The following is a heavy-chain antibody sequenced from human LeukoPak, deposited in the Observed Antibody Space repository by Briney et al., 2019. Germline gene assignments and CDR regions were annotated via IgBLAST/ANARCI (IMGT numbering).Heavy chain of an antibody. CDR2: INPNTGDT. CDR3: ARDEIGGSNWFDP. J-gene: IGHJ5*02. V-gene: IGHV1-2*02. Sequence: ASVKVSCKTSGYIFTCYYIHWVRQAPGQGLEWMGWINPNTGDTNYTQKFQGRVTMTRDTSITTAYMDLSRLKSDDTAVYYCARDEIGGSNWFDPWGQGTLVTVSS. CDR1: GYIFTCYY. D-gene: IGHD3-10*01.